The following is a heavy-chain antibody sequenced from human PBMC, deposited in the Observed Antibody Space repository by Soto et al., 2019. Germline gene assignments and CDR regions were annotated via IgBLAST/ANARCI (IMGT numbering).Heavy chain of an antibody. D-gene: IGHD2-15*01. Sequence: QVQLQESGPGLVKPSGTLSLTCAVSSGSISSSNWWSWVRQPPGKGLEWIGEIYHSGSTNYNPSLKSRVTISVDKSKNQFSLKLSSVTAADTAVYYCAREGAYCSGGSCYSGRNFDYWGQGTLVTVSS. CDR3: AREGAYCSGGSCYSGRNFDY. CDR1: SGSISSSNW. V-gene: IGHV4-4*02. J-gene: IGHJ4*02. CDR2: IYHSGST.